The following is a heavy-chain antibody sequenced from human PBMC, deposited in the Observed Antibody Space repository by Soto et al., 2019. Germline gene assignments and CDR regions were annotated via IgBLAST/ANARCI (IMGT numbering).Heavy chain of an antibody. CDR1: GFTFRNNV. CDR3: ARAAFGILRYYFDY. V-gene: IGHV3-23*01. J-gene: IGHJ4*02. CDR2: ITGSGRDT. D-gene: IGHD3-3*01. Sequence: GGSLRLSCAASGFTFRNNVLSWVRQAPGKGLDWVSGITGSGRDTYYADSVKGRFTISRDNSKNMVFLQMNSLRAEDTAVYYCARAAFGILRYYFDYWGQGALVTVSS.